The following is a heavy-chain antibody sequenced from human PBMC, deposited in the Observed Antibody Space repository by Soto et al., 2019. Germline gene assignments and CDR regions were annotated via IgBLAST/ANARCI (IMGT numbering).Heavy chain of an antibody. J-gene: IGHJ6*02. Sequence: SETLSLTCTVSGGSISSGDYYWSWIRQPPGKGLEWIGYIYYSGSTYYNPSLKSRVTISVDTSKNQFSLKLSSVTAADTAVYYCARDDYYGSGSYYNRPEVYGMDVWGQGTTVTVSS. CDR2: IYYSGST. V-gene: IGHV4-30-4*01. CDR3: ARDDYYGSGSYYNRPEVYGMDV. D-gene: IGHD3-10*01. CDR1: GGSISSGDYY.